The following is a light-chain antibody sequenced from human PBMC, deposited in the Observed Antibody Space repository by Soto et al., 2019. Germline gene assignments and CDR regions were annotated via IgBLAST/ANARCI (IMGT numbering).Light chain of an antibody. Sequence: QAVLTQSSSASASLGSSVKLTCTLSSGHSNYIIAWHQQQPGKAPRYLMKLEGSGNYNKGSGVPDRFSGSSSGADRYLTITNRHLDEEADDYCETWDSNIHEVVFGGGTKLTVL. CDR2: LEGSGNY. V-gene: IGLV4-60*02. CDR1: SGHSNYI. CDR3: ETWDSNIHEVV. J-gene: IGLJ3*02.